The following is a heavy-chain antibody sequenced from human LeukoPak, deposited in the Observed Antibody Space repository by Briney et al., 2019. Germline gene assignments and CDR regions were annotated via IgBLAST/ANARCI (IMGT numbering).Heavy chain of an antibody. Sequence: GGSLRLSCAASGFTFSDYYMNWIRQAPGKGLEWVSYISTFGGTIYYADSVKGRFTISRDNAKNSLYLQMSSLTAEDTAVYYCARNEDFDIWGQGTMVTVSS. V-gene: IGHV3-11*04. CDR2: ISTFGGTI. J-gene: IGHJ3*02. CDR1: GFTFSDYY. CDR3: ARNEDFDI. D-gene: IGHD1-1*01.